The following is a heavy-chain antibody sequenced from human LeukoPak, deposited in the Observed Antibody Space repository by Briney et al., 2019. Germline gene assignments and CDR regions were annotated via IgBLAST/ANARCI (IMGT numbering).Heavy chain of an antibody. CDR3: ARHPMVRGVIIFYYYYGMDV. J-gene: IGHJ6*02. CDR2: IYYSGST. D-gene: IGHD3-10*01. CDR1: GGSFSGYY. Sequence: PSETLSLTCAVYGGSFSGYYWSWIRQPPGKGLEWIGSIYYSGSTYYNPSLKSRVTISVDTSKNQFSLKLSSVTAADTAVYYCARHPMVRGVIIFYYYYGMDVWGQGTTVTVSS. V-gene: IGHV4-34*01.